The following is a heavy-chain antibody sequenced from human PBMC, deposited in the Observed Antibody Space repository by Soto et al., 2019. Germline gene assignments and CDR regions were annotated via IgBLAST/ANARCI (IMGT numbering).Heavy chain of an antibody. CDR1: GGSISSGGYY. V-gene: IGHV4-31*03. J-gene: IGHJ5*02. CDR2: IYYSGST. CDR3: ARGVAVVPAALGSGNWFDP. Sequence: PSETLSLTCTVSGGSISSGGYYWSWIRQHPGKGLEWIGYIYYSGSTYYNPSLKSRVTISVDTSKNQFSLKLSSVTAADTAVYYCARGVAVVPAALGSGNWFDPWGQGTLVTVSS. D-gene: IGHD2-2*01.